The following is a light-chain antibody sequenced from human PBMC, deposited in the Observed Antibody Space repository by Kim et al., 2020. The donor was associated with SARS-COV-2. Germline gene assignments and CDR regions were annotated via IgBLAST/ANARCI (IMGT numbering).Light chain of an antibody. CDR2: HDS. Sequence: SVSPGQTASITCSGDKLGDKYACWYQQKPGQSPVLLMYHDSKRPSGITERFSGSNSGNTATLTISGTQAMDEADYYCQAWDSSTYVFGTGTKVTVL. CDR1: KLGDKY. J-gene: IGLJ1*01. V-gene: IGLV3-1*01. CDR3: QAWDSSTYV.